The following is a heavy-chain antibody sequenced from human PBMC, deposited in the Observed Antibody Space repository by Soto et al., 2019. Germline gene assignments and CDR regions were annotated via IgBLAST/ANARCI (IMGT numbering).Heavy chain of an antibody. J-gene: IGHJ4*02. Sequence: QITLKESGPTLVKPTQTLTLTCTFSGFSLSTSGVGVGWIRQPPGKALEWLALIYWDDDKRYSPSLRSRLTITKDTSKNQLVLRMTNWDPVDTATYYCAHLAAAGNHDYWGQGTLVTVS. CDR2: IYWDDDK. D-gene: IGHD6-13*01. CDR3: AHLAAAGNHDY. CDR1: GFSLSTSGVG. V-gene: IGHV2-5*02.